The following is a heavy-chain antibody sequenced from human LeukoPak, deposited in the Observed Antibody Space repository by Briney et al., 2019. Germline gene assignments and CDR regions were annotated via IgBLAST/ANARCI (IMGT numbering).Heavy chain of an antibody. J-gene: IGHJ4*02. CDR3: ARSGDGYIFDY. CDR2: IYYSGST. V-gene: IGHV4-31*03. CDR1: GGSISSGGYY. D-gene: IGHD5-24*01. Sequence: SQTLSLTCTVSGGSISSGGYYWSWIRQLPGKGLEWIGSIYYSGSTYYNPSLKSRVTISVDTSKNQFSLNLNSVTAADTAVYYCARSGDGYIFDYWGQGTLVTVSS.